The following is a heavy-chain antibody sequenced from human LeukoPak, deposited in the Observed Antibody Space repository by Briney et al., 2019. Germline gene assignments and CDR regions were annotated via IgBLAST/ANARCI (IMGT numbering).Heavy chain of an antibody. D-gene: IGHD3-22*01. V-gene: IGHV3-21*01. CDR3: ARSSTPPYYYDSSGYYYGIDY. Sequence: GGSLRLSCAASGFTFSDYWMNWVRQAPGKGLEWVSSISSSSSYIYYADSVKGRFTISRDNAKNSLYLQMNSLRAEDTAVYYCARSSTPPYYYDSSGYYYGIDYWGQGTLVTVSS. CDR2: ISSSSSYI. CDR1: GFTFSDYW. J-gene: IGHJ4*02.